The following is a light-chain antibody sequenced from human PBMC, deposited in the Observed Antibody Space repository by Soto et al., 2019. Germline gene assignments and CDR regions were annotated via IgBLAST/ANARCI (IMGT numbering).Light chain of an antibody. V-gene: IGLV3-21*02. CDR3: QVWDSSSDHPYV. CDR1: NIGSKS. J-gene: IGLJ1*01. Sequence: SYELTQPPSVSVAPGQTARITCGGNNIGSKSVHWYQQKPGQAPVLVVYDDSDRPSGIPERFSGSNSGNTATLTISWVEAGDEADYYCQVWDSSSDHPYVFGTGTKVTVL. CDR2: DDS.